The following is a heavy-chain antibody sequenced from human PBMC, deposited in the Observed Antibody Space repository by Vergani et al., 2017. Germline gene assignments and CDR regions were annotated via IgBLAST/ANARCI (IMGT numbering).Heavy chain of an antibody. CDR2: IIPNFSPA. V-gene: IGHV1-69*01. CDR1: GGAFSTFA. J-gene: IGHJ4*02. CDR3: ARVDTAMFRFDY. D-gene: IGHD5-18*01. Sequence: QMQLVQSGAEVKKTGSSVRVSCKTSGGAFSTFAINWVRQAPGQGLEWMGAIIPNFSPARSAQKFQGRVTITADESTRTVYMELNSLRSDDSAVYYCARVDTAMFRFDYWGQGTLVTVSS.